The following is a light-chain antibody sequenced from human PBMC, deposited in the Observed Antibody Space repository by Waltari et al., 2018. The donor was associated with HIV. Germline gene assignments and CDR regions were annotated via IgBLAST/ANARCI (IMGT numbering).Light chain of an antibody. Sequence: QSALTKPASVSGSPGQSITISCTGTSSDVRGYTYVSWYQQHPGKAPKLMIYEVSNRPSGVSNRFSGSKSGNTASLTISGLQAEDEADYYCSSYRSSSTLEVFGTGTKVTVL. CDR3: SSYRSSSTLEV. CDR2: EVS. J-gene: IGLJ1*01. V-gene: IGLV2-14*01. CDR1: SSDVRGYTY.